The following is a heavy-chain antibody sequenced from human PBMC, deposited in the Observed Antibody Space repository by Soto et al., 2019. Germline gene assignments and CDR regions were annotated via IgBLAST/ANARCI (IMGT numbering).Heavy chain of an antibody. CDR1: GGTFSSYA. J-gene: IGHJ1*01. D-gene: IGHD4-17*01. CDR2: IIPIFGTA. V-gene: IGHV1-69*13. CDR3: AIGSDYGDAEYFQH. Sequence: ASVKVSCKASGGTFSSYAISWVRQAPGRGLEWMGGIIPIFGTANYAQKFQGRVTITADESTSTAYMELSSLRSEDTAVYYCAIGSDYGDAEYFQHWGQGTLVTVSS.